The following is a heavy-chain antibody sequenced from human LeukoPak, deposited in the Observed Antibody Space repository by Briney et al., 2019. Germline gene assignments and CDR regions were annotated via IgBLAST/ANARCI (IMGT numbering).Heavy chain of an antibody. CDR2: INPNSGGT. Sequence: ASVKVSCKASGYTFTSYYMHWVRQAPGQGLEWMGWINPNSGGTNYAQKFQGRVTMTRDTSISTAYMELSRLRSDDTAVYYCARGATKVGQQLVQVDPWGQGTLVTVSS. V-gene: IGHV1-2*02. J-gene: IGHJ5*02. CDR1: GYTFTSYY. D-gene: IGHD6-13*01. CDR3: ARGATKVGQQLVQVDP.